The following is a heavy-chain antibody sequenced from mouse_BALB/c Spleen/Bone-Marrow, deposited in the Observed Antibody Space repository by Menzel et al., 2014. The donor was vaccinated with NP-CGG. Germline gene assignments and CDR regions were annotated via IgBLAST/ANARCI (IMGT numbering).Heavy chain of an antibody. CDR1: GFTFXSYG. J-gene: IGHJ4*01. CDR3: ARHQRYYAMDY. CDR2: ISSGGSNT. V-gene: IGHV5-6*01. Sequence: EVQLVESGGDLVKPGGSLKLSCAASGFTFXSYGMSWGRQTPDKRLEWVATISSGGSNTYYPDSVKGRFTISRDNAKNTLYLQMSSLKSEDTAMYYCARHQRYYAMDYWGQGTSVTVSS.